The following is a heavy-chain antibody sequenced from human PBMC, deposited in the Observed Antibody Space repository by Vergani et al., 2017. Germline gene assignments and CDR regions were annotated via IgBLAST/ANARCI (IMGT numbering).Heavy chain of an antibody. V-gene: IGHV3-11*01. CDR1: GFPFSDYY. D-gene: IGHD7-27*01. Sequence: QVQLVESGGGMVKPGGSLRLSCAASGFPFSDYYMSWIRQAPGKGLEWVSYISGSGSTIYNSDSVKGRFTFSRDNAKNSLYLQMNSLRAEDTAVYYCARSLLGMEESGADDYWGQGTLVTVAS. CDR3: ARSLLGMEESGADDY. J-gene: IGHJ4*02. CDR2: ISGSGSTI.